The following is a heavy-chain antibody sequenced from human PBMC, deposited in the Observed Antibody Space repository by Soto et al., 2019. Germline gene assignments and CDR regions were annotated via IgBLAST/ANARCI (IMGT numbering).Heavy chain of an antibody. CDR1: GGTFSSYA. D-gene: IGHD2-15*01. Sequence: ASVKVSCKASGGTFSSYAISWVRQAPGQGLEWMGGIIPIFGTANYAQKFQGRVTITANKSTSTAYMELSSLRSEDTAVYYCARESVGSGGGYFDYWGQGTLVTVSS. CDR3: ARESVGSGGGYFDY. CDR2: IIPIFGTA. J-gene: IGHJ4*02. V-gene: IGHV1-69*06.